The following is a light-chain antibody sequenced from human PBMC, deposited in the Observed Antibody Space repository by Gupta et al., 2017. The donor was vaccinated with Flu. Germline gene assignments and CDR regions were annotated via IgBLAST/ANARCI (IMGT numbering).Light chain of an antibody. Sequence: ASLSASAGERATLTCRASQSVSNNLAWYQQKPGQAPRLLIYGASNRETGIPARFSGSGSGTEFTLNISSLQSEDFAVYYCQQYNNWPSWTFGQGTKVEIK. CDR2: GAS. CDR3: QQYNNWPSWT. V-gene: IGKV3-15*01. J-gene: IGKJ1*01. CDR1: QSVSNN.